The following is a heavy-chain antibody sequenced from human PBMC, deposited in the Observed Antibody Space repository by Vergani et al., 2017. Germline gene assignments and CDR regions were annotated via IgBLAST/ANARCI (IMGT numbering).Heavy chain of an antibody. J-gene: IGHJ6*02. CDR1: GGSISSYY. CDR2: IYYSGST. CDR3: ARVPCGGDFYPHYYYYGMDV. D-gene: IGHD2-21*02. Sequence: QVQLQESGPGLVKPSQTLSLTCTVSGGSISSYYWSWIRQPPGKGLEWIGYIYYSGSTNYNPSLKSRVTISVDTSKNQFSLKLSSVTAADTAVYYCARVPCGGDFYPHYYYYGMDVWGQGTTVTVSS. V-gene: IGHV4-59*01.